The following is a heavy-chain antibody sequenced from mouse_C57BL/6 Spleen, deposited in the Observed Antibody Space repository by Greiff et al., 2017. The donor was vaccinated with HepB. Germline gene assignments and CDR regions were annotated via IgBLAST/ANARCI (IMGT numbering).Heavy chain of an antibody. Sequence: EVQLQQSGPVLVKPGASVKMSCKASGYTFTDYYMNWVKQSHGKSLEWIGVINPYNGGTSYNQKFKGKATLTVDKSSSTAYMELNSLTSEDSAVYYGAEGALYSNYVYFDYWGQGTTLTVSS. D-gene: IGHD2-5*01. CDR3: AEGALYSNYVYFDY. V-gene: IGHV1-19*01. CDR2: INPYNGGT. CDR1: GYTFTDYY. J-gene: IGHJ2*01.